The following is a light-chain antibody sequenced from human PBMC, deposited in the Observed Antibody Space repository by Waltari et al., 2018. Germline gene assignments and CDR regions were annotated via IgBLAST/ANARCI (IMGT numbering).Light chain of an antibody. CDR1: QSVSSY. CDR2: DAS. J-gene: IGKJ4*01. Sequence: EIVLTPSPATPSFSPRERATLSFRASQSVSSYLAWYQQKPGQAPRPLIYDASNRATGTPARFRGSGSGTEFTLTISSLEPEDFAVYDCQQRSNCPPKLTFGGGTKVEIK. V-gene: IGKV3-11*01. CDR3: QQRSNCPPKLT.